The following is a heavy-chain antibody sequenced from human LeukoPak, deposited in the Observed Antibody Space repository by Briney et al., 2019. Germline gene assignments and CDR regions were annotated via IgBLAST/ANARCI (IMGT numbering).Heavy chain of an antibody. V-gene: IGHV3-23*01. J-gene: IGHJ4*02. Sequence: GGSLRLSCAASGFPFSNNGMTWVGQAPGKGMEWVTGISDGGDTTYDAGSVKGRFTVSRDNSKNILYLQMNSLRAEDTAIYYCAKTQGFFDHWGQGSLVTVSS. CDR3: AKTQGFFDH. CDR1: GFPFSNNG. CDR2: ISDGGDTT.